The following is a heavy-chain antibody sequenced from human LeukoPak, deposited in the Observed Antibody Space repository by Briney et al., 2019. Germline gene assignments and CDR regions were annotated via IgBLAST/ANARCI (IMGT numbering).Heavy chain of an antibody. V-gene: IGHV4-59*01. CDR3: ARTTEGYAGGPGYSYYYYMDV. CDR2: IHYSGST. D-gene: IGHD5-12*01. Sequence: SETLSLTCTVSGGSISSYYWSWIRQPPGKGLEWIGYIHYSGSTHYNPSLKSRVTISVDTSRNQVSLKLRSVTAADTAVYYCARTTEGYAGGPGYSYYYYMDVWGKGTTVTISS. CDR1: GGSISSYY. J-gene: IGHJ6*03.